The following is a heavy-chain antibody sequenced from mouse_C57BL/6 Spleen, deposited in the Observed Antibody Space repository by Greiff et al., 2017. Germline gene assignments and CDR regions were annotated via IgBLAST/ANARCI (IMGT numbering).Heavy chain of an antibody. CDR1: GYTFTYYN. V-gene: IGHV1-18*01. CDR2: INPNNGGT. CDR3: ARGDDYDYFDY. J-gene: IGHJ2*01. Sequence: VQLQQSGPELVKPGASVKIPCKASGYTFTYYNMDWVKQSHGKSLEWIGDINPNNGGTIYNQKFKGKATLTVDKSSSTAHMELLSLTSEDFAVYYCARGDDYDYFDYWGQGTTLTVSS. D-gene: IGHD2-4*01.